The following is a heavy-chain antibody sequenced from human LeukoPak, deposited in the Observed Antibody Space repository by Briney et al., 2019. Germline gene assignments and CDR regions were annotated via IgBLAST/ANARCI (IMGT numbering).Heavy chain of an antibody. CDR1: GGSISSYY. CDR3: ARHIAVDGTGHFDY. D-gene: IGHD6-19*01. J-gene: IGHJ4*02. Sequence: SETLSLTCTVSGGSISSYYWSWIRQPPGKGLEWIGYIYYSGSTNYNPSLKSRVTISVDKSKNQFSLKLSSVTAADTAVYYCARHIAVDGTGHFDYWGQGTLVTVSS. CDR2: IYYSGST. V-gene: IGHV4-59*08.